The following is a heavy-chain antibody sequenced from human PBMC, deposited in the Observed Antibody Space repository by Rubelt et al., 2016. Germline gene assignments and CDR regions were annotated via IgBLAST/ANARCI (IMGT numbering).Heavy chain of an antibody. CDR1: GYTFTSYY. Sequence: QVQLVQSGAGVKKPGASVKVSCKASGYTFTSYYMHWVRQAPGQGLEWMGIINPSGGSTSYEQKFQGRVTMTRDTSTSTVYMELSSLRSEDTAVYYCARSPRYDFEDNWFDPWGQGTLATVSS. CDR2: INPSGGST. D-gene: IGHD3-3*01. CDR3: ARSPRYDFEDNWFDP. V-gene: IGHV1-46*01. J-gene: IGHJ5*02.